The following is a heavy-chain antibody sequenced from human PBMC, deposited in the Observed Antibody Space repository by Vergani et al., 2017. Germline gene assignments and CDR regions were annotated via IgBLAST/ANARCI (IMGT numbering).Heavy chain of an antibody. CDR1: GGTFSSYA. CDR2: IIPIFGTA. V-gene: IGHV1-69*01. CDR3: AVGDCSSTSCYGLVGYYYYYMDV. Sequence: VQLVQSGAEVKKPGSSLKVSCKASGGTFSSYAISWVRQAPGQGLEWMGGIIPIFGTANYAQKFQGRVTITADESTSTAYMELSSLRSEDTAVYYCAVGDCSSTSCYGLVGYYYYYMDVWGKGTTVTVSS. D-gene: IGHD2-2*01. J-gene: IGHJ6*03.